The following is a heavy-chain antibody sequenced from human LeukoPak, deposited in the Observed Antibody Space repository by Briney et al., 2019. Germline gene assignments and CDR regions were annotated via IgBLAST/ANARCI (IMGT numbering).Heavy chain of an antibody. Sequence: SGTLSLPCTLSVDSLSRGSYYCSWIRQPAGKGLEWSGRIYISGSTNYNPSHKSRVTISVDTSKNQFSLKLSSVTAADTAVYYCARDVIVVVPAAIQPYYYYYYMDVWGKGTTVTVSS. J-gene: IGHJ6*03. V-gene: IGHV4-61*02. CDR2: IYISGST. D-gene: IGHD2-2*01. CDR1: VDSLSRGSYY. CDR3: ARDVIVVVPAAIQPYYYYYYMDV.